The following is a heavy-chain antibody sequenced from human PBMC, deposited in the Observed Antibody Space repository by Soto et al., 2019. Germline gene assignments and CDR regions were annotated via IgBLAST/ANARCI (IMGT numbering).Heavy chain of an antibody. Sequence: SETLSLTCAVYGGSFSGYYWSWIRQPPGKGLEWIGEINHSGSTNYNPSLKSRVTISVDTSKNQFSLKLSSVTAADTAVYYCARAGSLVHYSHRKNWFDPWGQGTLVTVSS. D-gene: IGHD3-10*01. CDR3: ARAGSLVHYSHRKNWFDP. CDR1: GGSFSGYY. V-gene: IGHV4-34*01. CDR2: INHSGST. J-gene: IGHJ5*02.